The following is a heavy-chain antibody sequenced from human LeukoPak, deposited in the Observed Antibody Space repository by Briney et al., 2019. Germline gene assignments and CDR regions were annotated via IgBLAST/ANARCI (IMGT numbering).Heavy chain of an antibody. CDR1: GGSVSSGSYY. J-gene: IGHJ4*02. D-gene: IGHD6-13*01. V-gene: IGHV4-61*01. Sequence: ASETLSLTCTVSGGSVSSGSYYWSWIRQPPGKGLKWIGYIYYSGSTNYNPSLKSRVTISVDTSKNQFSLKLSSVTAADTAVYYCARVGAAAGSLDYWGQGTLVTVSS. CDR2: IYYSGST. CDR3: ARVGAAAGSLDY.